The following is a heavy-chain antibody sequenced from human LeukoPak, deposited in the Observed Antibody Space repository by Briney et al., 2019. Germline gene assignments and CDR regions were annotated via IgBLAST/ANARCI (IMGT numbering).Heavy chain of an antibody. V-gene: IGHV3-23*01. D-gene: IGHD2-21*01. Sequence: GGSLRLSCAASGFTFSNYAMSWVRQAPGKGLEWVSTLSGSGGGTYYADSVKGRFTISRDNSKNTLYLQMNSLRAEDTAVYYCAKGCGGDCYSGYFQHWGQGTLVTVSS. CDR1: GFTFSNYA. J-gene: IGHJ1*01. CDR2: LSGSGGGT. CDR3: AKGCGGDCYSGYFQH.